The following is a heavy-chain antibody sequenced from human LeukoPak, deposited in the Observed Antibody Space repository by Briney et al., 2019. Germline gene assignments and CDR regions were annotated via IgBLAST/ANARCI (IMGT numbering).Heavy chain of an antibody. CDR2: IYTSGST. Sequence: SETLSLTCTVSGGSISSYYWSWIRQPAGKGLEWIGRIYTSGSTNYNPSLKSRVTISVDKSKNQFSLKLSSVTAADTAVYYCARDLHSPNYYDSSGYYYVAFDIRGQGTMVTVSS. D-gene: IGHD3-22*01. V-gene: IGHV4-4*07. CDR3: ARDLHSPNYYDSSGYYYVAFDI. CDR1: GGSISSYY. J-gene: IGHJ3*02.